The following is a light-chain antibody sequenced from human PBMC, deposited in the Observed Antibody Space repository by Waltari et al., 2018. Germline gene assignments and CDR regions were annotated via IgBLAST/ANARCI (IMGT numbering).Light chain of an antibody. CDR2: MAS. CDR3: QQYSSFST. V-gene: IGKV1-5*03. J-gene: IGKJ2*01. CDR1: QSVGTW. Sequence: DIQMTQSPSTLSASLGDKVIISCRASQSVGTWLAWYQQKPGKAPKLLIYMASSLESGVPSRFSGSGSGTEFTLTISSLQPDDFATYSCQQYSSFSTFGQGTKVDI.